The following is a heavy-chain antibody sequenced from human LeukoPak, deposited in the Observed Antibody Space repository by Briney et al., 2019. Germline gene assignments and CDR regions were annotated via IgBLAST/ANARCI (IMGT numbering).Heavy chain of an antibody. Sequence: GGSLRLSCAASGFTFSSYGMHWVRQAPGKGLEWVAFIRYDGSNKYYADSVKGRFTISRDNSKNTLYLQMNSLRAEDTAVYYCARVSSSSLAGYYYYYYMDVWGKGTTVTVSS. D-gene: IGHD6-13*01. J-gene: IGHJ6*03. CDR3: ARVSSSSLAGYYYYYYMDV. CDR2: IRYDGSNK. V-gene: IGHV3-30*02. CDR1: GFTFSSYG.